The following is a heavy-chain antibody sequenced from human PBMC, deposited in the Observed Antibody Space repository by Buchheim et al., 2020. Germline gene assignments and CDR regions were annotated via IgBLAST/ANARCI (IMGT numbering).Heavy chain of an antibody. D-gene: IGHD5-24*01. Sequence: QLQLQESGPGLVKPSETLSLTCTVSGGSISNSAYFWGWIRQPPGKGPEWIATIRYSGTTYFNPSLTNRVTISVDTSKNQFSLTLRSVTAADTALYYCARENRDGYRNGVDVWGQGTT. CDR1: GGSISNSAYF. V-gene: IGHV4-39*07. CDR3: ARENRDGYRNGVDV. J-gene: IGHJ6*02. CDR2: IRYSGTT.